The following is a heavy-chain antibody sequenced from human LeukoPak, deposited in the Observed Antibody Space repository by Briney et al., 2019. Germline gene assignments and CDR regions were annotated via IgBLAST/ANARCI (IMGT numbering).Heavy chain of an antibody. V-gene: IGHV1-2*02. J-gene: IGHJ4*02. Sequence: ASVKVSCKASGYTFTGYYMHWVRQAPGQGLEWMGWINPNSGGTNYAQKFQGRVAMTRDTSISTAYMELSRLRSDDTAVYYCARAEYVVVPAAIGYWGQGTLVTVSS. CDR2: INPNSGGT. D-gene: IGHD2-2*01. CDR1: GYTFTGYY. CDR3: ARAEYVVVPAAIGY.